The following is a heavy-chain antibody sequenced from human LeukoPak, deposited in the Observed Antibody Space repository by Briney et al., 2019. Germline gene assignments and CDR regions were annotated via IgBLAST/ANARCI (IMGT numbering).Heavy chain of an antibody. CDR2: IYYGGST. Sequence: SETPSLTCTVSGGSISSSSYYWGWIRQPPGKGLEWIGSIYYGGSTYYNPSLKSRVTISVDTSKNQFSLKLSSVTAADTAVYYCARHTYYDILTGQRLGMDVWGQGTTVTVSS. D-gene: IGHD3-9*01. V-gene: IGHV4-39*01. CDR1: GGSISSSSYY. J-gene: IGHJ6*02. CDR3: ARHTYYDILTGQRLGMDV.